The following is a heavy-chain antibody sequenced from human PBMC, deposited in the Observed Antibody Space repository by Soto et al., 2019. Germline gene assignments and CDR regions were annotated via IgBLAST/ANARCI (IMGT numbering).Heavy chain of an antibody. CDR3: VRGHRHSWIYTGDS. CDR1: GYTXSTYD. J-gene: IGHJ4*02. Sequence: SXKVSFTASGYTXSTYDIDLVRQVTGQGLEWMGWMDPSSGNTGYEQKFQGRVSMTRSTSISTAYTELPNMTSKDTAVYFCVRGHRHSWIYTGDSWGQGTLGTVS. D-gene: IGHD5-12*01. CDR2: MDPSSGNT. V-gene: IGHV1-8*01.